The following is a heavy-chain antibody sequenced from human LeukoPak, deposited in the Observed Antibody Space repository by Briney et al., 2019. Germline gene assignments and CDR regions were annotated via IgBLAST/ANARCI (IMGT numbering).Heavy chain of an antibody. CDR3: ARDYLGGSDLSSPFDY. CDR2: LSDSGST. CDR1: GFTFSIYA. J-gene: IGHJ4*02. V-gene: IGHV3-23*01. Sequence: GGSLRLSCAASGFTFSIYAMSWVRQAPGKGLEWVSCLSDSGSTYYADSVKGRFTISRDNSKNTLYLQMNSLSPEDRAMYYCARDYLGGSDLSSPFDYWGQGTLVTVSS. D-gene: IGHD1-26*01.